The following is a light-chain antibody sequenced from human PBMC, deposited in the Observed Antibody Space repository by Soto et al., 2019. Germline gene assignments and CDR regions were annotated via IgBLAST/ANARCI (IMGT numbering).Light chain of an antibody. CDR1: QNISKW. V-gene: IGKV1-5*03. CDR3: QQYHNSSPLT. CDR2: KAS. J-gene: IGKJ4*01. Sequence: DIQMTQSPSTLSASVGDRVTITCRASQNISKWLAWYQQKPGKAPKFFIYKASGLEIGVPSRFSGSGSGTEFTLTISSLQPDDFATYYCQQYHNSSPLTFGGGTKVEI.